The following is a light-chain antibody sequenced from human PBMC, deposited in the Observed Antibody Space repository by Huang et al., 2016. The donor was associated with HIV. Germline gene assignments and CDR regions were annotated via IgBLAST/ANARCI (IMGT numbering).Light chain of an antibody. CDR3: QQYDNWPPLT. J-gene: IGKJ4*01. CDR2: SAS. V-gene: IGKV3-15*01. Sequence: EVVLTQSPGTLSVSPGERATLSCRASQSISSNLAWYHCKPGQAPRLLIFSASTRATDIPARFSGSGSGTEFTLTISSLQSEDFAVYYCQQYDNWPPLTFGGGTRVEIK. CDR1: QSISSN.